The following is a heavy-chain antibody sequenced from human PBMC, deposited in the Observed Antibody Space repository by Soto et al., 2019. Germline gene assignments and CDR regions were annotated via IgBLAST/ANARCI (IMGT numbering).Heavy chain of an antibody. CDR3: ARGSPPYYYGSGSHYYFDY. V-gene: IGHV4-34*01. Sequence: PSETLSLTCAVYGGSFSGYYWSWIRQPPGKGLEWIGEINHSGSTNYNPSLKSRVTISVDTSKNQFPLKLSSVTAADTAVYYCARGSPPYYYGSGSHYYFDYWGQGTLVTVSS. CDR2: INHSGST. CDR1: GGSFSGYY. J-gene: IGHJ4*02. D-gene: IGHD3-10*01.